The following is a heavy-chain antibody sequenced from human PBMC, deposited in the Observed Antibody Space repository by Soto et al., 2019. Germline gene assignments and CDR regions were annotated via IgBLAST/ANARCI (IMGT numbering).Heavy chain of an antibody. CDR1: GYTFTNYG. D-gene: IGHD2-15*01. V-gene: IGHV1-18*01. CDR3: CSSQTPTSFEY. J-gene: IGHJ4*02. Sequence: QVQLVQSESEVKKPGASVKVSCEASGYTFTNYGISWVRQAPGQGLEFMGWINTYNGNTKYPQKFQGRVTMTADTSTSTAYLALRSLSSHVTAVYYCCSSQTPTSFEYWGQGPLVTVSS. CDR2: INTYNGNT.